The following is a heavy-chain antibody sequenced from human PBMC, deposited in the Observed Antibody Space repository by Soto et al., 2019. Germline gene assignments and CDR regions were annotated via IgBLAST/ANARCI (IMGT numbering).Heavy chain of an antibody. CDR2: IYYSGST. V-gene: IGHV4-59*01. J-gene: IGHJ6*02. Sequence: QVQLQESGPGLVKPSETLSLTCTVSGGSISSYYWSWIRQPPGKGLEWIGYIYYSGSTNYIPSLKSRVTISVDTSKNQFSLKLSSVTAAGTAVYYCARDALGDSLQWDVWGQGTTVTVSS. D-gene: IGHD3-16*01. CDR1: GGSISSYY. CDR3: ARDALGDSLQWDV.